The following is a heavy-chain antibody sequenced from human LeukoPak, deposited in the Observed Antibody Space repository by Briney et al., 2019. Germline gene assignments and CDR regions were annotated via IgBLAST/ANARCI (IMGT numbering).Heavy chain of an antibody. CDR3: ARGWYNYDSGGHKYYFDY. D-gene: IGHD3-22*01. J-gene: IGHJ4*02. CDR1: GFTFSDLN. CDR2: ISSSPDYI. V-gene: IGHV3-21*01. Sequence: GGSLRLSCAASGFTFSDLNMNWVRQAPGKGLEWVSSISSSPDYIYYADSVKGRFTISRDNAQNSLFLQMNSLGGEDTAVYYCARGWYNYDSGGHKYYFDYWGRGTLVTVSS.